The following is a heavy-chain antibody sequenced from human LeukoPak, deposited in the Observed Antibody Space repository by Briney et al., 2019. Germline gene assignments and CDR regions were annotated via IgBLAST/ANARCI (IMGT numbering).Heavy chain of an antibody. V-gene: IGHV4-59*01. D-gene: IGHD1-26*01. Sequence: SETLSLTCTVSGGSISSYYWSWIRQPPGKGLEWIGYIYYSGSTNYNPSLKSRVTISVDTSKNQFSLKLSSVTAADTAVYYCARGDSGSYFDYWGQGTLVTVSS. J-gene: IGHJ4*02. CDR2: IYYSGST. CDR1: GGSISSYY. CDR3: ARGDSGSYFDY.